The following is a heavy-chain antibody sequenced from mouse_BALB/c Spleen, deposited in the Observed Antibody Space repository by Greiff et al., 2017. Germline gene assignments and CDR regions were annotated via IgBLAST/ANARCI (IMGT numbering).Heavy chain of an antibody. Sequence: EVKLMESGPGLVKPSQSLSLTCSVTGYSITSCYYWNWIRQFPGNQLEWMGYISYDGSNNYNPSLKNRISITRDTSKNQFFLKLNSVTTEDTATYYCAIDGYYGRFAYWGQGTLVTVSA. D-gene: IGHD2-3*01. CDR2: ISYDGSN. CDR3: AIDGYYGRFAY. CDR1: GYSITSCYY. J-gene: IGHJ3*01. V-gene: IGHV3-6*02.